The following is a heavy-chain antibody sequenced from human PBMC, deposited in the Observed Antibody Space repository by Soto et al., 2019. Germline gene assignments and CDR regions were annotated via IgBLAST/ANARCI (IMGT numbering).Heavy chain of an antibody. V-gene: IGHV3-30*18. J-gene: IGHJ4*02. Sequence: LRLSCAASGFTFSSYGMHWVRQAPGKGLEWVAVISYDGSNKYYADSVKGRFTISRDNSKNTLYLQMNSLRAEDTAVYYCAKDWWRMPHTAMVSLDYWGKGTLVTVSS. CDR3: AKDWWRMPHTAMVSLDY. CDR1: GFTFSSYG. D-gene: IGHD5-18*01. CDR2: ISYDGSNK.